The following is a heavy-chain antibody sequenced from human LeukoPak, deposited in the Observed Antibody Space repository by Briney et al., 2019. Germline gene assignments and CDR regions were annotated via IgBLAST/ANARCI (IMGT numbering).Heavy chain of an antibody. CDR3: VRPGPSVY. J-gene: IGHJ4*02. CDR2: IKGDGSEK. V-gene: IGHV3-7*05. Sequence: GGSLRLSCSASGFTFSNYDMGWVRQTPEKGLEWVAKIKGDGSEKYYVDSVKGRFTISRDDAKNSVYLQMNSLRAEDTAVYSCVRPGPSVYWGQGTLVTVSS. CDR1: GFTFSNYD. D-gene: IGHD1-1*01.